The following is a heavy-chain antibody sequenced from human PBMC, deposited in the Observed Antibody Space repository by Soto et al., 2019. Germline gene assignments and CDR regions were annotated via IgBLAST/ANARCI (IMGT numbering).Heavy chain of an antibody. V-gene: IGHV4-30-2*01. CDR2: IYHSGST. Sequence: KTSETLSLTCAVSGGSISSGGYSWSWIRQPPGKGLEWIGYIYHSGSTNYNPSLKSRVTMSVDTSKNQFSLKLSSVTAADTAVYYCARDRLVVVPAATSLYYGMDVWGQGTTVTVSS. J-gene: IGHJ6*02. D-gene: IGHD2-2*01. CDR1: GGSISSGGYS. CDR3: ARDRLVVVPAATSLYYGMDV.